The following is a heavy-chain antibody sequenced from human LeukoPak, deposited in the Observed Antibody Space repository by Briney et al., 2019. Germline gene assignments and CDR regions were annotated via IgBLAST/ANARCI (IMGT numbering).Heavy chain of an antibody. CDR3: ARAIIGYCSSTSCSSRHYYYYMDV. D-gene: IGHD2-2*01. Sequence: ASVKVSCKASGYTFTSYDINWVRQATGQGLEWMGWMNPNSGITGYAQKFQGRVTMTRNTSISTAYMELSSLRSEDTAVYYCARAIIGYCSSTSCSSRHYYYYMDVWGKGTTVTVSS. CDR2: MNPNSGIT. CDR1: GYTFTSYD. J-gene: IGHJ6*03. V-gene: IGHV1-8*01.